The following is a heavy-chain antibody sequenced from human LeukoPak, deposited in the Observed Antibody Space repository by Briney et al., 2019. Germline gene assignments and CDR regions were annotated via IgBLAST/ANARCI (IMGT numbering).Heavy chain of an antibody. V-gene: IGHV3-64D*06. CDR3: VKDSGDSSTSLFDY. Sequence: GGSLRLSCSASGFTFINYAMHWVRQAPGKGLEYVSAISTNGGSTYYADSVKGRFTISRDNSKNTLYLQMSSLRAEDTAVYYRVKDSGDSSTSLFDYWGQGTLVTVSS. CDR1: GFTFINYA. J-gene: IGHJ4*02. CDR2: ISTNGGST. D-gene: IGHD6-13*01.